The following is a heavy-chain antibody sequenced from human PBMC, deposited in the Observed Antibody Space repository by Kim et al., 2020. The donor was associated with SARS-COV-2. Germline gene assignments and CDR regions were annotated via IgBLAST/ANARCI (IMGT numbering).Heavy chain of an antibody. CDR2: INHSGST. D-gene: IGHD3-3*01. CDR3: ARGAGPLFWSGSQSYYYYMDV. CDR1: GGSFSGYY. Sequence: SETLSLTCAVYGGSFSGYYWSWIRQPPGKGLEWIGEINHSGSTNYNPSLKSRVTISVDTSKNQFSLKLSSVTAADTAVYYCARGAGPLFWSGSQSYYYYMDVWGKGTTVTVSS. V-gene: IGHV4-34*01. J-gene: IGHJ6*03.